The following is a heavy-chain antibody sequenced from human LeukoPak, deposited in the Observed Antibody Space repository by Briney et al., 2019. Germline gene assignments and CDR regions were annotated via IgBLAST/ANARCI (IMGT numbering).Heavy chain of an antibody. J-gene: IGHJ4*02. CDR3: ARDRGAAAGYFDY. D-gene: IGHD6-13*01. CDR2: IYGAGNT. V-gene: IGHV3-53*01. Sequence: GGSLRLSCAASGFTVSIAYMSWVRQAPGKGLEWVSIIYGAGNTYYADSVKGRFTISRDNSKNTLYLQMNSLRAEDTAVYYCARDRGAAAGYFDYWGQGTLVTVSS. CDR1: GFTVSIAY.